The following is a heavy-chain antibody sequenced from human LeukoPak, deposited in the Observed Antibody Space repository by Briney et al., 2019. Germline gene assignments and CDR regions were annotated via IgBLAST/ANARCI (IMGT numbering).Heavy chain of an antibody. Sequence: GGSXRLSCAASGXTFXXXXXXXXXXAPXXXXXWXSSXSSXSXYIYXPDSVKGRFTISRDNAKNSLYLQMNSLRAEDTAVYXXASGGTYQLLDYWGQGTLVTVSS. CDR1: GXTFXXXX. D-gene: IGHD2-2*01. CDR2: XSSXSXYI. J-gene: IGHJ4*02. CDR3: ASGGTYQLLDY. V-gene: IGHV3-21*01.